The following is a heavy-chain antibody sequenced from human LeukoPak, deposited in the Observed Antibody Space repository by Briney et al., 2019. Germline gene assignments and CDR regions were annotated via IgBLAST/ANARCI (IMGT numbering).Heavy chain of an antibody. J-gene: IGHJ4*02. Sequence: PSETLSLTCTVSGGSISSSSYYWGWIRQPPGKGLEWIGSIYYSGSTYYNPSLKSRVTISVDTSKNQFSLKLSSVTAADTAAYYCARSYYHDSSGLTGDYWGQGTLVTVSS. D-gene: IGHD3-22*01. CDR2: IYYSGST. V-gene: IGHV4-39*01. CDR3: ARSYYHDSSGLTGDY. CDR1: GGSISSSSYY.